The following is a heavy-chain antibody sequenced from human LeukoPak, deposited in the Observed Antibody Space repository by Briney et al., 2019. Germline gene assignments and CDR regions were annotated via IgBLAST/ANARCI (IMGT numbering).Heavy chain of an antibody. CDR3: ARDCVVVPAANYYYYGMDV. J-gene: IGHJ6*04. D-gene: IGHD2-2*01. CDR1: GYTFTSYG. Sequence: ASVKVSCKASGYTFTSYGISWVRQAPGQGLEWMGWISAYNGNTNYAQKLQGRVTMTTDTSTSTAYMELRSPRSDDTAVYYCARDCVVVPAANYYYYGMDVWGKGTTVTVSS. CDR2: ISAYNGNT. V-gene: IGHV1-18*04.